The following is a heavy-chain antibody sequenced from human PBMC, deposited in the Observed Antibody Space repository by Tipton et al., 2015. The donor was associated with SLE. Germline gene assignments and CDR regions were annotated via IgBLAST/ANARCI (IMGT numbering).Heavy chain of an antibody. CDR1: GFTFDYHA. V-gene: IGHV3-9*01. CDR2: ISWNSASI. Sequence: SLRLSCAVSGFTFDYHAMHWVRQAPGKGLEWVSGISWNSASIGYAASVKGRFTISRDNAKNSLFLQMNSLRIEDTALYYCAKAQRDAFDIWGQGTMVTVSS. J-gene: IGHJ3*02. CDR3: AKAQRDAFDI.